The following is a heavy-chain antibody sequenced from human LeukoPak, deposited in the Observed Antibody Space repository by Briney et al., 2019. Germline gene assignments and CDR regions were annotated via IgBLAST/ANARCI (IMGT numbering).Heavy chain of an antibody. D-gene: IGHD5-12*01. CDR1: GFTFIRYG. Sequence: GGSLRLSCAASGFTFIRYGMHWVRQAPGKGLQWVANIKKDGSEKYYVDSVKGRFTISRDNAKNSVYLQMNSLRAEDTAVYYWLEESGLFNDYGRGGTVVTVSS. CDR2: IKKDGSEK. V-gene: IGHV3-7*01. J-gene: IGHJ4*02. CDR3: LEESGLFNDY.